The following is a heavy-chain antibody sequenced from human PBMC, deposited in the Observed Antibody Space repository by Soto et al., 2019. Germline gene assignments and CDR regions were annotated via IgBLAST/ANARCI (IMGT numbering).Heavy chain of an antibody. CDR3: IRGTVNFDY. CDR1: GFTFSSYW. V-gene: IGHV3-74*01. D-gene: IGHD4-17*01. J-gene: IGHJ4*02. CDR2: IISDGSST. Sequence: GGSLRLSCAATGFTFSSYWMHWVRQAPGKGLVWVSRIISDGSSTSYADSVKGRFTISRDNAKNTLYLQMKSLRVEDTAVYYCIRGTVNFDYWGQGTLVTVSS.